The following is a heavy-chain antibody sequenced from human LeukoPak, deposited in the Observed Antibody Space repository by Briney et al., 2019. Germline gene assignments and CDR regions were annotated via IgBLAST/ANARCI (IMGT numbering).Heavy chain of an antibody. D-gene: IGHD1-1*01. V-gene: IGHV4-31*03. Sequence: KPSETLSLTCTVSGGSISSGGYYWSRIRQHPGKGLEWIGYIHYSGSTYYNPSLKSRVTISVDTSKNQFSLKLSSVTAADTAVYYCARAPRELERPFDYWGQGTLVTVSS. CDR1: GGSISSGGYY. CDR2: IHYSGST. CDR3: ARAPRELERPFDY. J-gene: IGHJ4*02.